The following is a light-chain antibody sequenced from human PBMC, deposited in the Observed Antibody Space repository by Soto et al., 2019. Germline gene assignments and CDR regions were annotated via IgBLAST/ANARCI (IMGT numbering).Light chain of an antibody. CDR2: DVS. CDR3: SSYTSSSTRV. V-gene: IGLV2-14*01. J-gene: IGLJ1*01. CDR1: SSDVGGYNY. Sequence: QSALTQPASVPGPPGQSITISCTGTSSDVGGYNYVSWYQQHPGKAPKLMIYDVSNRPSGVSNRFSGSKSGNTASLTISGLQADDEADYYCSSYTSSSTRVFGTGTKLTVL.